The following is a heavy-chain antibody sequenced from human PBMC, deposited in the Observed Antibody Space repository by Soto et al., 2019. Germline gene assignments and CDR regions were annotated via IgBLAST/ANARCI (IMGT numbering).Heavy chain of an antibody. V-gene: IGHV1-18*01. CDR2: INPYNGNT. J-gene: IGHJ4*02. CDR1: GYTFTSYG. Sequence: QVQLVQSGAEVKKPGASVKVSCKGSGYTFTSYGITWVRQAPGQGLEWMGWINPYNGNTKYAQKFQGRVTMTTDTSTSTGYMELRSLRSDDTAVYFCARVWFGELSSDYWSQGTLVTVSS. D-gene: IGHD3-10*01. CDR3: ARVWFGELSSDY.